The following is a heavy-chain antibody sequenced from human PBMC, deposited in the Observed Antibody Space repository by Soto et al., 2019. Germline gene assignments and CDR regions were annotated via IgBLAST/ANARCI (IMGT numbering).Heavy chain of an antibody. CDR1: GGSFSGYY. CDR3: ARTKLELHAFDI. D-gene: IGHD1-7*01. CDR2: INHSGST. J-gene: IGHJ3*02. Sequence: SETLSLTCAVYGGSFSGYYWSWIRQPPGKGLEWIGEINHSGSTNYNPSLKSRVTISVDTSKNQFSLKLSSVTAADTAVYYCARTKLELHAFDIWGQGTMVTVSS. V-gene: IGHV4-34*01.